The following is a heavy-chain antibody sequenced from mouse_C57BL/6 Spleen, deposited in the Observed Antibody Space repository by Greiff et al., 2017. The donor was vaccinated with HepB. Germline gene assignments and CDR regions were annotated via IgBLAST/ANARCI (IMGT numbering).Heavy chain of an antibody. V-gene: IGHV1-80*01. Sequence: QVQLQQSGAELVKPGDSVKITCKASGYAFSSYGMNWVKQRPGKGLEWMGQIYPGEGDTNDNGKFKGKATLTADKSYSKAYMQLSSLTTEDSAVYSCARRGIYYDYDRAMDYWGQGTSVTVSS. J-gene: IGHJ4*01. CDR1: GYAFSSYG. CDR3: ARRGIYYDYDRAMDY. D-gene: IGHD2-4*01. CDR2: IYPGEGDT.